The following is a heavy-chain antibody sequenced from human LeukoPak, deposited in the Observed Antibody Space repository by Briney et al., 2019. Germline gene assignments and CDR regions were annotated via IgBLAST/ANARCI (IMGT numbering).Heavy chain of an antibody. CDR3: ARAVDTAMGAGDQPLFDP. Sequence: PSETLSLTCAVYGGSFSDYFWSWVRQPPGRGLEWIGEINQSGSSTYNPSLKSRVTISVDTSKNQFSLKLSSVTAADTAVYYCARAVDTAMGAGDQPLFDPWGQGTLVTVSS. CDR1: GGSFSDYF. CDR2: INQSGSS. V-gene: IGHV4-34*01. J-gene: IGHJ5*02. D-gene: IGHD5-18*01.